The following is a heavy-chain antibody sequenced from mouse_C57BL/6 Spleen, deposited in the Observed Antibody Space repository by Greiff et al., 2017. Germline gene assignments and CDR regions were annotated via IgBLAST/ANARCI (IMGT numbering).Heavy chain of an antibody. CDR2: IHPHSGST. V-gene: IGHV1-64*01. CDR1: GYTFTSYW. D-gene: IGHD4-1*01. Sequence: QVQLQQPGAELVKPGASVKLSCKASGYTFTSYWMHWVKPRPGQGLEWIGMIHPHSGSTNYNEKFKSKATLTVDNSSITAYMQLSSLLSADSAVNYCARGATLGLRFAYWGQGTLVTVSA. CDR3: ARGATLGLRFAY. J-gene: IGHJ3*01.